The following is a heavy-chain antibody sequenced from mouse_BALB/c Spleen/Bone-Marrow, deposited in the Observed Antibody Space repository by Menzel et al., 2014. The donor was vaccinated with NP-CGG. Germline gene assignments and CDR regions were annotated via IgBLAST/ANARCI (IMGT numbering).Heavy chain of an antibody. V-gene: IGHV7-3*02. Sequence: EVHLVESGGGLVQPGGSLRLSCATSGFTFTDYYMNWVRQPPGKALEWLAFIRNKAYGYTTEYSASVKGRFTISRDNSQNIPYLQMNTLRAEDSATYYCARDMGGLLFDSWGQGTTLSVSS. CDR2: IRNKAYGYTT. CDR1: GFTFTDYY. D-gene: IGHD1-1*01. J-gene: IGHJ2*01. CDR3: ARDMGGLLFDS.